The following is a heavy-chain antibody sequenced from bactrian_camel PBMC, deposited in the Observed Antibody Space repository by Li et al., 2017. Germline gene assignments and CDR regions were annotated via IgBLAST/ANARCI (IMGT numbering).Heavy chain of an antibody. CDR2: LWIGGATT. CDR1: RYTYKRNC. D-gene: IGHD2*01. V-gene: IGHV3S42*01. Sequence: DVQLVESGGGSVQAGGSLTLSCAAGRYTYKRNCMGWFRQRPGKDREGLAVLWIGGATTSYADSVKGRFIISRDNAKNTLSLQMNNLKVEDTAMYYCAANFGPYCSGPYLARRANFEGKGTQVTVS. J-gene: IGHJ4*01.